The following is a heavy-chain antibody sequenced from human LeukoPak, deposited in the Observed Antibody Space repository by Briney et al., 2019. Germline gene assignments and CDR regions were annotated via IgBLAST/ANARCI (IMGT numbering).Heavy chain of an antibody. CDR1: GFTLSSYA. CDR2: ISGSGGST. V-gene: IGHV3-23*01. Sequence: GGSLRLSCAASGFTLSSYAMSWVRQAPGKGLEWVSAISGSGGSTYYADSVKGRFTISRDNAKNSLSLQMNSLRAEDTAVYYCARQRGSGCLDYWGQGTLVTVSS. D-gene: IGHD6-19*01. J-gene: IGHJ4*02. CDR3: ARQRGSGCLDY.